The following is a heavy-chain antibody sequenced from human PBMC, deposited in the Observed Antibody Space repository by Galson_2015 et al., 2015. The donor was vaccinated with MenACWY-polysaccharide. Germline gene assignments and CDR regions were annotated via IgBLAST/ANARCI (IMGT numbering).Heavy chain of an antibody. CDR1: GFTFTNYA. CDR3: VRGLSGDY. D-gene: IGHD3-10*01. Sequence: SLRLSCAASGFTFTNYAMNWVRQAPGKGLEWVSSIGGSGTTYYADSVKGRFTISRDSSKNTLYLQMNSLRAEDTATYYCVRGLSGDYWGQGTLVTVSS. J-gene: IGHJ4*02. V-gene: IGHV3-23*01. CDR2: IGGSGTT.